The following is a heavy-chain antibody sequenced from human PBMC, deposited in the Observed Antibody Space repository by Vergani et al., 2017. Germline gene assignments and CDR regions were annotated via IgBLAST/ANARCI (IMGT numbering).Heavy chain of an antibody. D-gene: IGHD1-26*01. V-gene: IGHV4-59*11. CDR2: VHYSGTT. J-gene: IGHJ4*02. Sequence: QVQLQQSGPGLVTPSETLSLTCTVSDDSIRNHYWSWIRQPPGKGLEWIGSVHYSGTTYNNPSLKSRITISVDTSKNQFSVKVTAVTAADTAVYYCARGLLPEYWGRGTLVTVSS. CDR3: ARGLLPEY. CDR1: DDSIRNHY.